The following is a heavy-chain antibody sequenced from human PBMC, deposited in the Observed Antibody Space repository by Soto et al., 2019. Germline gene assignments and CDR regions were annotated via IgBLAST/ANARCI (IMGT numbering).Heavy chain of an antibody. J-gene: IGHJ6*02. CDR3: ARIASAGRGWDV. CDR2: IKQDGSEK. V-gene: IGHV3-7*01. D-gene: IGHD6-13*01. Sequence: EVQLVESGGGLVQPGGSLRLSCAASGFTFSSYWMSWVRQAPVKGLEWVGNIKQDGSEKNYVDFMEGRFTISRDNAENSLYLQMNSLRAEDTAEYYCARIASAGRGWDVWGQGTTVVVSS. CDR1: GFTFSSYW.